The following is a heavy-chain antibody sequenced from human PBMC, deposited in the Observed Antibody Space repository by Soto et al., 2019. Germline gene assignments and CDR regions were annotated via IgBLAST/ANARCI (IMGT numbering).Heavy chain of an antibody. CDR3: ARQLAYCGGDCYSWAFDI. D-gene: IGHD2-21*02. CDR1: GYSFTSYW. Sequence: GESLKISCKGSGYSFTSYWISWVRQMPGKGLERMRRIDPSDSYTNYSPSFQGHVTISADKSISTAYLQWSSLKASDTAMYYCARQLAYCGGDCYSWAFDIWGQGTTVTVSS. J-gene: IGHJ3*02. CDR2: IDPSDSYT. V-gene: IGHV5-10-1*01.